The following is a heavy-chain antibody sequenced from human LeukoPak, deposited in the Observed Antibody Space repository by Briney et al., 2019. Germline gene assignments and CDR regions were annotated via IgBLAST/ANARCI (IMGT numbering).Heavy chain of an antibody. CDR2: ISGNGGST. Sequence: GGSLRLSCAASGFIFSNYAMSWVRQAPGKGLEWVSGISGNGGSTSYADSVKGRFTISRDNSKNTLYVQMNSLRVEDTALYYCVKDIGTVGASPFDYWGQGTLVSVSS. D-gene: IGHD1-26*01. CDR1: GFIFSNYA. J-gene: IGHJ4*02. CDR3: VKDIGTVGASPFDY. V-gene: IGHV3-23*01.